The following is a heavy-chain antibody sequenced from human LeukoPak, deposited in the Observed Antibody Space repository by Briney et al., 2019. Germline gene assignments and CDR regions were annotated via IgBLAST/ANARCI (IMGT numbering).Heavy chain of an antibody. CDR1: GGTVSSFA. Sequence: GASVKVSCKASGGTVSSFAISWVRQAPGQGLELMGRIIPILGIANYAQKFQGRVTITADKSTSTAYMDLSSLRSEDTAVYYCARDGTLDYYYGMDVWGQGTTVTVSS. J-gene: IGHJ6*02. V-gene: IGHV1-69*04. D-gene: IGHD1-1*01. CDR3: ARDGTLDYYYGMDV. CDR2: IIPILGIA.